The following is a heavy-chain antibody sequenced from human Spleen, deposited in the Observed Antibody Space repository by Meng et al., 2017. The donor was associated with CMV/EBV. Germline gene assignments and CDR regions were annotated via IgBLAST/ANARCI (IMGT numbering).Heavy chain of an antibody. J-gene: IGHJ4*02. CDR3: AKVLEGGVVPDYFDY. V-gene: IGHV3-23*03. CDR1: GFTFSSYG. Sequence: GESLKISCAASGFTFSSYGMHWVRQAPGKGLEWVSVIYSGGSSTYYADSVKGRFTISRDNSKNTLYLQMNSLRAEDTAVYYCAKVLEGGVVPDYFDYWGQGTLVTVS. CDR2: IYSGGSST. D-gene: IGHD3-3*01.